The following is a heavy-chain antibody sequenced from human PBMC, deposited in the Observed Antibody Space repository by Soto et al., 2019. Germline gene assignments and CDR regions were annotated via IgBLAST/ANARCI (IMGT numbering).Heavy chain of an antibody. J-gene: IGHJ6*04. CDR1: GYSFITHE. V-gene: IGHV1-18*01. D-gene: IGHD4-17*01. CDR2: INPYNGNT. Sequence: QVEMVQSGAEVKKPGASVNVSCKTSGYSFITHEVSWVRQAPGQGLEWMGWINPYNGNTNYAQRLQGRVTMTTDRSTSTAYMELRRLTSDDTALYYCARSPRISRSGDLWGKGTAITVSA. CDR3: ARSPRISRSGDL.